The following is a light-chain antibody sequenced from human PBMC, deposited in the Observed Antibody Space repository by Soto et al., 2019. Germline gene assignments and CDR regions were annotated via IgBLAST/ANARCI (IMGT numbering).Light chain of an antibody. CDR1: NIGSKS. CDR3: QLWVSSSHHFYA. CDR2: NDR. J-gene: IGLJ1*01. V-gene: IGLV3-21*02. Sequence: SYELTQPPSVSVAPGQTARITCGGDNIGSKSVHWYQQKPGQAPVLVVYNDRDRPSGIPERFSGSNSGNTATLTISRVEAGDEADYYCQLWVSSSHHFYASGTGTKVTVL.